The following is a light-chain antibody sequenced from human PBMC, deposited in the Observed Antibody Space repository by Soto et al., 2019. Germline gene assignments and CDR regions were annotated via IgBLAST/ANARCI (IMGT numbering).Light chain of an antibody. J-gene: IGLJ2*01. V-gene: IGLV2-14*01. CDR3: SSYTTNSTPVV. Sequence: QSVLTQPRSVSGSPGQSVTISCTGTNSDVGGYNYVSWYQQYPGKAPKLMISEVTNRPSGVSNRFSGSKSGNTASLTISGLQAEDEADYYCSSYTTNSTPVVFGGGTKLTVL. CDR1: NSDVGGYNY. CDR2: EVT.